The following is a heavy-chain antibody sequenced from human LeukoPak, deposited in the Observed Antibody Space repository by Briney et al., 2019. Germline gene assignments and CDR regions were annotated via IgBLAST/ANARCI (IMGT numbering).Heavy chain of an antibody. J-gene: IGHJ4*02. CDR3: ARGRVYGDFGRFDS. V-gene: IGHV4-59*01. CDR2: IFYGGST. D-gene: IGHD2-21*02. CDR1: GGSIDSYY. Sequence: SETLSLTYTLSGGSIDSYYWSWIRQSPGKGLEWIGYIFYGGSTNYNPSLKSRVTVSVDTSKNQFSLRLNSVTAADTAFYYCARGRVYGDFGRFDSWGQGILVTVSS.